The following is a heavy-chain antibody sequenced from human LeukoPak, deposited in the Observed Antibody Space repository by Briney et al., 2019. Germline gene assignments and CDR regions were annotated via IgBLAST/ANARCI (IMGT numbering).Heavy chain of an antibody. CDR3: ARDPQSFDFWSGYYYYYYYGMDV. Sequence: AGGSLRLSCAASGFTVSSNYMSWVRQAPGKGLEWVSVIYSGGSTYYADSVKGRFTISRDNSKNTLYLQMNSLRAEDTAVYYCARDPQSFDFWSGYYYYYYYGMDVWGQGTTVTVSS. CDR1: GFTVSSNY. J-gene: IGHJ6*02. D-gene: IGHD3-3*01. V-gene: IGHV3-53*01. CDR2: IYSGGST.